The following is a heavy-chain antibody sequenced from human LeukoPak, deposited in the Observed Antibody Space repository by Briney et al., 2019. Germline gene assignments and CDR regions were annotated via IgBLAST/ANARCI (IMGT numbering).Heavy chain of an antibody. Sequence: ASVKVSCKASGYTFTSYYMHWVRQAPGQGLEWMGIINPSGGSTSYAQKFQGRVTMTRDMSTSTVYMELSSLRSEDTAVYYCARGVIAGSYYYYMDVWGKGTTVTVSS. CDR2: INPSGGST. V-gene: IGHV1-46*01. CDR1: GYTFTSYY. CDR3: ARGVIAGSYYYYMDV. J-gene: IGHJ6*03. D-gene: IGHD2/OR15-2a*01.